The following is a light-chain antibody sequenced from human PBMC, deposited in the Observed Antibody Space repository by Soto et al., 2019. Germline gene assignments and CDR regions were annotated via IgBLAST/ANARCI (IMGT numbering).Light chain of an antibody. CDR1: QSVSNNY. CDR3: QQYGSLSLT. J-gene: IGKJ4*01. Sequence: EIVLTQSPGTLYLSQGERATLSCRASQSVSNNYLAWYEQKPGQAPRLLIYGASNRATGIPDRFSGSGSGTDVTLTISRLEPEDFAVYYCQQYGSLSLTFGGGTKVDIK. CDR2: GAS. V-gene: IGKV3-20*01.